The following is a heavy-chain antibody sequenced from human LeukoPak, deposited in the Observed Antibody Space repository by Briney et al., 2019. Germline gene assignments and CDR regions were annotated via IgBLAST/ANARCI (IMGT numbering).Heavy chain of an antibody. V-gene: IGHV4-59*01. D-gene: IGHD1-14*01. J-gene: IGHJ4*02. CDR3: ARDQNPTK. CDR1: GGSISGFY. CDR2: IYYNGGT. Sequence: SETLSLTCTVSGGSISGFYWSWIRQSPETGLEWIGYIYYNGGTEYNPTLKSRVNMSLDTSKNQFSLKVTSVTAADTAVYYCARDQNPTKWGQGLLVTISS.